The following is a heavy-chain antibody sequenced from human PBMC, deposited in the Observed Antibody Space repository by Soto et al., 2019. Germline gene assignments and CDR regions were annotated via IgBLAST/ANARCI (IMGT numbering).Heavy chain of an antibody. D-gene: IGHD2-15*01. CDR3: ARDLSHYCSGGSCYSGY. J-gene: IGHJ4*02. V-gene: IGHV1-24*01. CDR1: GYTLTELS. Sequence: ASVKVSCKVSGYTLTELSMHWVRQAPGKGLEWMGWISAEDGETIYAQKLQGRVTMTTDTSTSTAYMELRSLRSDDTAVYYCARDLSHYCSGGSCYSGYWGQGTLVTVSS. CDR2: ISAEDGET.